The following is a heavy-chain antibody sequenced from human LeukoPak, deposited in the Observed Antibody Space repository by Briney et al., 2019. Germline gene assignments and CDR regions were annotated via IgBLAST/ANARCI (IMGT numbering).Heavy chain of an antibody. CDR2: INHSGSP. V-gene: IGHV4-34*01. Sequence: SETLSLTCAVCGGYFSDYYWIWIRQPPGKGLEWIGEINHSGSPNNNPSLKSRVSISFDTSKNQFSLKLTSVTAADTAVYYCGSRRTAMFGVIKGPIDYWGQGTLVTVSS. J-gene: IGHJ4*02. CDR3: GSRRTAMFGVIKGPIDY. D-gene: IGHD3-3*01. CDR1: GGYFSDYY.